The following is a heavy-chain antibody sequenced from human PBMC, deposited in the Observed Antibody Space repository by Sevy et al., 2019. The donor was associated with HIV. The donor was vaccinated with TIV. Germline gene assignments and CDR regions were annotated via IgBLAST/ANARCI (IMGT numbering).Heavy chain of an antibody. V-gene: IGHV4-39*01. Sequence: SETLSLTCTVSGGSISSSSYYWGWIRQPPGKGLEWIGSIYYSGSTYYNPSLKSRVTISVDTSKNQFSLKLSSVTAADTAVDYCARRLGYDFWSGYQTNYYYYGMDVWGQGTTVTVSS. CDR3: ARRLGYDFWSGYQTNYYYYGMDV. CDR2: IYYSGST. CDR1: GGSISSSSYY. D-gene: IGHD3-3*01. J-gene: IGHJ6*02.